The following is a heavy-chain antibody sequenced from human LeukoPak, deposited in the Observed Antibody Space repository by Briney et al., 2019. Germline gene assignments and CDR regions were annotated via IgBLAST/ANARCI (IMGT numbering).Heavy chain of an antibody. D-gene: IGHD3-22*01. CDR3: ARNDYESSGFDF. CDR2: IYYSGST. CDR1: GGSISSSSYY. V-gene: IGHV4-39*07. Sequence: SSETLSLTCTVSGGSISSSSYYWGWIRQPPGKGLEWIGNIYYSGSTYYSPSLKSRVTISVDTSRNQFSLKLSSVTAVDSAVYYCARNDYESSGFDFWGQGALVTVSS. J-gene: IGHJ4*02.